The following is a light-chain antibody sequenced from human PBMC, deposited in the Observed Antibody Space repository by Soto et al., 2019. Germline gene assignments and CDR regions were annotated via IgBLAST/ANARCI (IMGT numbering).Light chain of an antibody. J-gene: IGKJ4*01. CDR2: DGS. V-gene: IGKV1-33*01. Sequence: DIQMTQSPSSLSASVGDRVTITCQASQDISKYVNWYQQKPGTAPKLLIYDGSNVQLGVPSRFSVSGSGTDFTFTINSLRPEDIATYYCQQFHSQPLTFVGGTKVEIK. CDR1: QDISKY. CDR3: QQFHSQPLT.